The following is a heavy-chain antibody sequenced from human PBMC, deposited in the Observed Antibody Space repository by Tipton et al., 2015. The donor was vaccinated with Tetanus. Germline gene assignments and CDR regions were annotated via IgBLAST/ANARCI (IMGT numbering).Heavy chain of an antibody. CDR2: IYYSGYT. Sequence: TLSLTCTVSGASLRGGDYHWSWIRQTPGKGLEWIGSIYYSGYTYYNPSLKSRVSMSVDTSKSQFALNLTSVTAADTAVYYCTRLPRQWLAHGNYWGQGTLVTVSS. D-gene: IGHD6-19*01. V-gene: IGHV4-39*01. J-gene: IGHJ4*02. CDR3: TRLPRQWLAHGNY. CDR1: GASLRGGDYH.